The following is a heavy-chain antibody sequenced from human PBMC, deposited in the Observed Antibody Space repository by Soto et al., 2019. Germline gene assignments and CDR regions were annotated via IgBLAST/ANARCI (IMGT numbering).Heavy chain of an antibody. Sequence: ASVKVSCKASGYTFTGYYMHWVRQAPGQGLEWMGWINPNSGGTNYAQKFQGWVTMTRDTSISTAYMELSRLRSDDTAVYYCARGITKRVYPYGMDVWGQGTTVTVSS. D-gene: IGHD2-8*01. J-gene: IGHJ6*02. CDR1: GYTFTGYY. CDR2: INPNSGGT. V-gene: IGHV1-2*04. CDR3: ARGITKRVYPYGMDV.